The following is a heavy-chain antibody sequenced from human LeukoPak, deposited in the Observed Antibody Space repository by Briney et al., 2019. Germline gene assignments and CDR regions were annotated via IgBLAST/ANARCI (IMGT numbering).Heavy chain of an antibody. Sequence: PSQTLSLTCTVSGGSISSGSYYWTWIRQPAGKGLEWIGRLDTSGSTKYNPSLKSRVTISVDTSKNQFSLKLSSVTAADTAVYYCARDPVDQPYWFFDLWGRGTQVTVSS. CDR2: LDTSGST. D-gene: IGHD2-2*01. CDR1: GGSISSGSYY. CDR3: ARDPVDQPYWFFDL. V-gene: IGHV4-61*02. J-gene: IGHJ2*01.